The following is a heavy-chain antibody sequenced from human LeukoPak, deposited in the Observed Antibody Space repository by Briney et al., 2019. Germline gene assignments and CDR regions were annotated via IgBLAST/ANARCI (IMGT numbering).Heavy chain of an antibody. Sequence: PGGSLRLSCAASGFTFSDYYMSWIRQAPGKGLEWVSYISSSGSTIYYADSVKGRFTIPRDNAKNSLYLQMNSLRAEDTAVYYCARDPARISSGPIDYWGQGTLVTVSS. V-gene: IGHV3-11*04. D-gene: IGHD6-6*01. CDR2: ISSSGSTI. J-gene: IGHJ4*02. CDR3: ARDPARISSGPIDY. CDR1: GFTFSDYY.